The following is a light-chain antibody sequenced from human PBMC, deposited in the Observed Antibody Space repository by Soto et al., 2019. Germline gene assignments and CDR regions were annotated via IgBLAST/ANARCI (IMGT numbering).Light chain of an antibody. CDR3: QQSYNTPRT. J-gene: IGKJ3*01. Sequence: DIQMTQSPSTLSGSVGDRVTITCRASQSISHYLNWYQQKPGKAPNLLIYAASSLQSGVPSRFSGSGSGTDFTLTISSLQPEDFATYYCQQSYNTPRTFGPGTKVDIK. CDR2: AAS. V-gene: IGKV1-39*01. CDR1: QSISHY.